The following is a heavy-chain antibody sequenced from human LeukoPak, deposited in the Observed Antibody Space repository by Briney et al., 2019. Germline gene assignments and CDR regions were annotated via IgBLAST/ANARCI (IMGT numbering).Heavy chain of an antibody. Sequence: SETLSLTCTVSGGSISSGGYYWSWIRQHPGKGLEWIGYIYYSGSTYYNPSLKSRVTISVDTSKNQFSLKLSSVTAADTAVYYCARDCPDYGGNSLGWFDPWGQGTLVTVSS. CDR3: ARDCPDYGGNSLGWFDP. CDR1: GGSISSGGYY. D-gene: IGHD4-23*01. CDR2: IYYSGST. V-gene: IGHV4-31*03. J-gene: IGHJ5*02.